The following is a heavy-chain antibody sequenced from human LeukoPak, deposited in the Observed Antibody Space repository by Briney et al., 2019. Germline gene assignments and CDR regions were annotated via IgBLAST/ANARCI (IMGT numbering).Heavy chain of an antibody. CDR3: ARDEWLRFSVALDYYYYYGMDV. Sequence: ASVKVSCKASGYTFTGYYMHWVRQAPGQGLEWMGWINPNSGGTNYAQKSQGRVTMTRDTSISTAYMELSRLRSDDTAVYYCARDEWLRFSVALDYYYYYGMDVWGQGTTVTVSS. D-gene: IGHD5-12*01. CDR1: GYTFTGYY. V-gene: IGHV1-2*02. J-gene: IGHJ6*02. CDR2: INPNSGGT.